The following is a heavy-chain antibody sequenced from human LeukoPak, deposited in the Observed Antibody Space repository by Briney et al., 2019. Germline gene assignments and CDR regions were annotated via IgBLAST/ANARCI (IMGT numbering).Heavy chain of an antibody. Sequence: PSETLSLTCTVSGYSISSGYYWGWIRQPPGKGLEWIGSIYHSGSTYYNPSLKSRVTISVDTSKNQFSLKLSSETAADTAVYYCARGTPWAAIGYFDYWGQGTLVTVSS. V-gene: IGHV4-38-2*02. CDR2: IYHSGST. CDR3: ARGTPWAAIGYFDY. D-gene: IGHD6-25*01. J-gene: IGHJ4*02. CDR1: GYSISSGYY.